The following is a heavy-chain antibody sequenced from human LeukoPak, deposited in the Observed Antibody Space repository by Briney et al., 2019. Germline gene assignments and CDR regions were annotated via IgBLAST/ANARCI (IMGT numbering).Heavy chain of an antibody. V-gene: IGHV3-21*01. Sequence: GGSLRLSCAASGFTFSSYSMNWVRQAPGKGLEWVSSISSSSNYIYYADSVKGRFTISRDNAKNSLYLQMNSLRAEDTAVYYCARDGGNWYYDSSGFPGGYWGQGTLVTVSS. CDR3: ARDGGNWYYDSSGFPGGY. D-gene: IGHD3-22*01. J-gene: IGHJ4*02. CDR2: ISSSSNYI. CDR1: GFTFSSYS.